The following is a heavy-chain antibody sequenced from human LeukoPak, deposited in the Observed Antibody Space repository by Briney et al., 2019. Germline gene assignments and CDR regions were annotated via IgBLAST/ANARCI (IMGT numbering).Heavy chain of an antibody. CDR1: GGSISSSNW. CDR3: ARDYTGDYDSSGYLYYVDY. CDR2: IYHSGST. V-gene: IGHV4-4*02. J-gene: IGHJ4*02. Sequence: SETLSLTCAVSGGSISSSNWWSWVRQPPGKGLEWIGEIYHSGSTNYNPSLKSRVTISVDKSKNQFSLKLSSVTAADTAVYYCARDYTGDYDSSGYLYYVDYWGLGALVTVSS. D-gene: IGHD3-22*01.